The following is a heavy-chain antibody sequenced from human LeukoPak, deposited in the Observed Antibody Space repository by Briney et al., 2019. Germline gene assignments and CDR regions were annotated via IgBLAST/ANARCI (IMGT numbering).Heavy chain of an antibody. D-gene: IGHD1-7*01. CDR3: AKSGWNYGGYYYYYMDV. V-gene: IGHV3-9*01. CDR1: GFTFDDYA. CDR2: ISWNSGSI. Sequence: LAGGSLRLSCAASGFTFDDYAMHWVRQAPGKGLEWVSGISWNSGSIGYADSVKGRFTISRDNAKNSLYLQMNSLRAEDTALYYCAKSGWNYGGYYYYYMDVWGKGTTVTVSS. J-gene: IGHJ6*03.